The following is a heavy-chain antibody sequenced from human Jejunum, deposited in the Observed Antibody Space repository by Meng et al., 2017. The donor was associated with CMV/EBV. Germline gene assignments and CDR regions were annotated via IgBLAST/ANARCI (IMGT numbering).Heavy chain of an antibody. V-gene: IGHV1-69*08. J-gene: IGHJ4*02. CDR3: ATDRSGSGLEY. D-gene: IGHD3-10*01. CDR1: RGTFSSYT. Sequence: SCKTSRGTFSSYTITWVRQAPGQGLEWMGRIIPILGTPNYAQRFQGRLTITADRSTNTVYMILSSLRSEDTAVYYCATDRSGSGLEYWGQGTLVTVSS. CDR2: IIPILGTP.